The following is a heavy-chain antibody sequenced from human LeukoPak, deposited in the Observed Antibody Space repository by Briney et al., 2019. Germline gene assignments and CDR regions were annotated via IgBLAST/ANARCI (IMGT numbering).Heavy chain of an antibody. CDR3: ARSYYDFWSGSLAVWDI. D-gene: IGHD3-3*01. Sequence: SETLSLTCTVSGGSISSYYWSWIRQPAGKGLEWIGRIYTSGSTNYNPSLKSRVTMSVDTSKNQFSLKLSSVTAADTAVYYCARSYYDFWSGSLAVWDIWGQGTMVTVSS. CDR2: IYTSGST. CDR1: GGSISSYY. V-gene: IGHV4-4*07. J-gene: IGHJ3*02.